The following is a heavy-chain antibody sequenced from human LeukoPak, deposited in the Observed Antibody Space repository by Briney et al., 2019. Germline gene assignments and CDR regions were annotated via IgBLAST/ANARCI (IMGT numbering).Heavy chain of an antibody. D-gene: IGHD6-19*01. CDR1: GFTVSSNY. V-gene: IGHV3-53*01. CDR2: IYTGGNT. CDR3: AKKAGSGWFWFDP. J-gene: IGHJ5*02. Sequence: GGSLRLSCAASGFTVSSNYMNWVRQAPGKGLEWVSVIYTGGNTYYADSVKGRFTISRDNSKNTLYLQMKSLRAEDTAVYYCAKKAGSGWFWFDPWGQGTLVTVSS.